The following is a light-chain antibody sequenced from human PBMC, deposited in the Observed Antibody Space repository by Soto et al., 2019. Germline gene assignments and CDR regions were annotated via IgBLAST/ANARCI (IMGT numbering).Light chain of an antibody. CDR3: VQANRVTLT. CDR1: LAISTN. V-gene: IGKV1-12*01. J-gene: IGKJ5*01. Sequence: DIQMTQSPSSVSASVGDRVTITCRANLAISTNLAWYQLKPGNAPKLRIYAASSLQSELPPRCSGTGSGTDVTLTISALQPEDFAIYYCVQANRVTLTCGQRTRLEIK. CDR2: AAS.